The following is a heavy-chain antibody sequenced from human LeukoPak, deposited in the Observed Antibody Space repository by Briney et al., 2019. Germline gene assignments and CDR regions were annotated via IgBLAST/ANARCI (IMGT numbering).Heavy chain of an antibody. CDR3: ARNPAVAPGWYFDL. Sequence: GGSLRLSCAASGFSFISYGMHWVRQAPGKGLEWVGVISDDGRSKDYADSVKGRFTISRDNSKDTLYLQMNSLRAEDTAVYYCARNPAVAPGWYFDLWGRGTLVTVSS. J-gene: IGHJ2*01. D-gene: IGHD2-15*01. CDR2: ISDDGRSK. V-gene: IGHV3-30*03. CDR1: GFSFISYG.